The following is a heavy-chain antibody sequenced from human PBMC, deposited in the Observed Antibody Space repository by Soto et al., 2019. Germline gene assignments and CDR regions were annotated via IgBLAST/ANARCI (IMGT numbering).Heavy chain of an antibody. CDR3: ARVVASIGIAVAVGAFDI. J-gene: IGHJ3*02. Sequence: QVQLVQSGAEVKKPGSSVKVSCKASGGTFSSYAISWVRQAPGQGLEWMGGIIPTFGTANYAQKFQGRVTITADESTSTAYMELSSLRSEDTAVYYCARVVASIGIAVAVGAFDIWGQGTMVTVSS. D-gene: IGHD6-19*01. CDR1: GGTFSSYA. V-gene: IGHV1-69*01. CDR2: IIPTFGTA.